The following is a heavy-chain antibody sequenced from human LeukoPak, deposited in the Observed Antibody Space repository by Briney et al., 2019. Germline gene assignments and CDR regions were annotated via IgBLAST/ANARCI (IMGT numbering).Heavy chain of an antibody. Sequence: PGGSLRLSCAASGFTFISYSMNWVRQAPGKGLEWVSSISSSSSYIYYADSVKGRFTISIDNAKNSLYLQMNSLRAEDTAVYYCARDGGHYGGNSFDYWGQGTLVTVSS. J-gene: IGHJ4*02. CDR1: GFTFISYS. CDR2: ISSSSSYI. V-gene: IGHV3-21*04. CDR3: ARDGGHYGGNSFDY. D-gene: IGHD4-23*01.